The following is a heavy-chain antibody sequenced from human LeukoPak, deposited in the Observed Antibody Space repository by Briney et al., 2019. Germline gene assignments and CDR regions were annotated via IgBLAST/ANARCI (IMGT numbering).Heavy chain of an antibody. J-gene: IGHJ4*02. CDR2: ISGSGGST. CDR3: AKDTSTTVTTLVDY. D-gene: IGHD4-17*01. Sequence: PGGSLRLSSAASGFTFSSYAMSWVRQAPGKGLEWVSAISGSGGSTYYADSVKGRFTISRDNSKNTLYLQMNSLRAEDTAVYYCAKDTSTTVTTLVDYWGQGTLVTVSS. V-gene: IGHV3-23*01. CDR1: GFTFSSYA.